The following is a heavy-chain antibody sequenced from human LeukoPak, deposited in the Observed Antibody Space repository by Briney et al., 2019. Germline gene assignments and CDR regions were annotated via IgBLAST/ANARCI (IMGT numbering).Heavy chain of an antibody. V-gene: IGHV1-2*02. CDR3: AREGSGWYGNFDY. Sequence: ASLKISPASPPYTLTGDNMYWGRHTPGHKVERRGWINPDSGGTNYAQKFQGRVTMTRDTSISTAYMEVSRLRSDDTAVYYCAREGSGWYGNFDYWGQGTLVTVSS. CDR2: INPDSGGT. D-gene: IGHD6-19*01. CDR1: PYTLTGDN. J-gene: IGHJ4*02.